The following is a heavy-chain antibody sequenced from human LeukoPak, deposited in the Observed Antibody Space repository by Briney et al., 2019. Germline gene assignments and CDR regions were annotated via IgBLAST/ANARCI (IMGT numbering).Heavy chain of an antibody. CDR2: ISSSGSTI. CDR3: AREAEGYDSSGYYLDRLDY. Sequence: GGSLRLSCAASGFTFSDYYMSWIRQAPGKGLEWVSYISSSGSTIYYADSVKGRFTISRDNAKNSLYLQMNSLRAEDTAVYYCAREAEGYDSSGYYLDRLDYWGQGTLVTVSS. J-gene: IGHJ4*02. CDR1: GFTFSDYY. V-gene: IGHV3-11*01. D-gene: IGHD3-22*01.